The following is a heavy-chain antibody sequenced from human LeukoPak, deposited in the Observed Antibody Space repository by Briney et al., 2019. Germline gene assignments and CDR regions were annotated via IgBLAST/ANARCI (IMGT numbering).Heavy chain of an antibody. Sequence: PSETLSLTCAVYGGSFSGYYWSWIRQPPGKGLEWIGEINHSGSTNYNPSLESRVTISVDTSKNQFSLKLSSVTAADTAVYYCARGRGQWLVGNWFDPWGQGTLVTVSS. J-gene: IGHJ5*02. CDR3: ARGRGQWLVGNWFDP. V-gene: IGHV4-34*01. D-gene: IGHD6-19*01. CDR2: INHSGST. CDR1: GGSFSGYY.